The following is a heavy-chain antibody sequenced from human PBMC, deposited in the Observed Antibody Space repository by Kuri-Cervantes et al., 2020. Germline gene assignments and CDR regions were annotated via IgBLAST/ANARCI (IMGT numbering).Heavy chain of an antibody. D-gene: IGHD4-23*01. J-gene: IGHJ6*02. Sequence: GGSLRLSCAASGFTFSSYEMNWVRQAPGKGLEWVSYISSSGSTIYYADSVKGRFTISRDNSKNTLYLQMNSLRAEDTAVYYCAREDYGGNYYYGMDVWGQGTTVTVSS. V-gene: IGHV3-48*03. CDR2: ISSSGSTI. CDR3: AREDYGGNYYYGMDV. CDR1: GFTFSSYE.